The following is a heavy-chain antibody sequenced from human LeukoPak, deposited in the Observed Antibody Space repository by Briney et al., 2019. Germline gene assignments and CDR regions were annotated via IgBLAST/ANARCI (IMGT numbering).Heavy chain of an antibody. CDR3: AEGYSGSYYYFDY. D-gene: IGHD1-26*01. J-gene: IGHJ4*02. CDR1: GFTVSSNY. V-gene: IGHV3-53*01. Sequence: QTGGSLRLSCAASGFTVSSNYMSWVRQAPGKGLKWVSSISDSGDTPYYADSVKGLFTISRDNSKNTLYLQMSSLRAEDTAVYYCAEGYSGSYYYFDYWGQGTLVTVSS. CDR2: ISDSGDTP.